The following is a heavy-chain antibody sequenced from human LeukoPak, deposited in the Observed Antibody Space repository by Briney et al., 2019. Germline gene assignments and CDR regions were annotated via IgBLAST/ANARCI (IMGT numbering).Heavy chain of an antibody. J-gene: IGHJ1*01. CDR1: GGSISSGGYY. V-gene: IGHV4-31*03. Sequence: PSETLSLTCTVSGGSISSGGYYWSWIRQHPGKGLEWIGYIYYSGSTYYNPSLKSRVTIPVDTSKNQFSLKLSSVTAADTAVYYCARVIVLWFGELSRPVEYFQHWGQGTLVTVSS. D-gene: IGHD3-10*01. CDR3: ARVIVLWFGELSRPVEYFQH. CDR2: IYYSGST.